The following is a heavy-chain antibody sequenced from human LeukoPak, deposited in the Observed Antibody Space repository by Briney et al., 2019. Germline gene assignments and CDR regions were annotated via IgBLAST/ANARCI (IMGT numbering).Heavy chain of an antibody. V-gene: IGHV4-30-4*08. CDR3: ASITTVTTYYYYYYYMDV. CDR2: IYYSGST. D-gene: IGHD4-11*01. J-gene: IGHJ6*03. CDR1: GGSISSGDYY. Sequence: SQTLSLTCTVSGGSISSGDYYWRWLRQPPGKGLEWIGYIYYSGSTYYNPSLKSRVTISVDKSKNQFSLKLSSVTDADTAVYYCASITTVTTYYYYYYYMDVWGKGTTVTVSS.